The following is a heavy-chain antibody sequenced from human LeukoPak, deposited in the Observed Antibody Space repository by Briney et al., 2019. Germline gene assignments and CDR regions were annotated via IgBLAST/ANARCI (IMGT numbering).Heavy chain of an antibody. Sequence: GASVKVSCKASGYTFTSYGTSWVRQAPGQGLEWMGWISAYNGNTNYAQKLQGRVTMTTDTSTSTAYMELRSLRSDDTAVYYCARDYYDSSGYYLDYWGQGTLVTVSS. J-gene: IGHJ4*02. CDR2: ISAYNGNT. V-gene: IGHV1-18*01. CDR1: GYTFTSYG. D-gene: IGHD3-22*01. CDR3: ARDYYDSSGYYLDY.